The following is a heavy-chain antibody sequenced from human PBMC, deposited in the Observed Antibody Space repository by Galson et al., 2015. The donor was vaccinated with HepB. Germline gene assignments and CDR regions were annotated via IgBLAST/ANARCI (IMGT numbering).Heavy chain of an antibody. CDR1: GFTFSSYA. Sequence: SLRLSCAASGFTFSSYAMSWVRQAPGKGLEWVSAISGSGGSTYYADSVKGRFTISRDNSKNTLYLQMNSLRAEDTAVYYCAKLVDFWSGYFDYWGQGTLVTVSS. CDR3: AKLVDFWSGYFDY. D-gene: IGHD3-3*01. CDR2: ISGSGGST. V-gene: IGHV3-23*01. J-gene: IGHJ4*02.